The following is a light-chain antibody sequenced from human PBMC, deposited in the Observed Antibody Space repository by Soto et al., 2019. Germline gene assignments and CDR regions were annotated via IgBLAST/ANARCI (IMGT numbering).Light chain of an antibody. CDR2: DAS. CDR1: QSVSSY. V-gene: IGKV3-11*01. CDR3: QHSGDFRWT. Sequence: EIVLTQSPATLSLSPGERATLSCRASQSVSSYLAWYQQKPGQAPRLLIYDASNRATGIPDRFSGRGFGTDFTLTISRLEPEDFAVYYCQHSGDFRWTFGQGTKVDIK. J-gene: IGKJ1*01.